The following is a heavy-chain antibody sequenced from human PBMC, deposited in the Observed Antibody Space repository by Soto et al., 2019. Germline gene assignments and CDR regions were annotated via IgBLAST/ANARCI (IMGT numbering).Heavy chain of an antibody. V-gene: IGHV1-69*13. J-gene: IGHJ4*02. Sequence: SVQVSCKASGGTFSSYAISWVRQAPGQGLEWMGGIIPIFGTANYAQKFQGRVTITADESTSTAYMELSSLRSEDTAVYYCARVSGYYDSSGYYPMDYWGQGTLVTV. D-gene: IGHD3-22*01. CDR2: IIPIFGTA. CDR3: ARVSGYYDSSGYYPMDY. CDR1: GGTFSSYA.